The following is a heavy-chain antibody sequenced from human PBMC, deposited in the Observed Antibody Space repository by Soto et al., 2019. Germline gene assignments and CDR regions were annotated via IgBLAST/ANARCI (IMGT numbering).Heavy chain of an antibody. CDR3: ARVTKVVVVVAATGTPFDY. V-gene: IGHV1-18*01. D-gene: IGHD2-15*01. Sequence: QVPLVQSGAEVKKPGASVKVSCKASGYTFTSYGISWVRQAPGQGLEWMGWISAYNGNTNYAQKLQGRVTMTTDTSTSTAYMELRSLRSDDTAVYYCARVTKVVVVVAATGTPFDYWGQGTLVTVSS. CDR1: GYTFTSYG. J-gene: IGHJ4*02. CDR2: ISAYNGNT.